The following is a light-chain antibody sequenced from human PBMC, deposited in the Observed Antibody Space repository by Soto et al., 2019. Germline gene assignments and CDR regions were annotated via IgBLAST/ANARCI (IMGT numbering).Light chain of an antibody. CDR3: ASWDYSLSGVL. CDR1: SSNIGTND. CDR2: RSN. V-gene: IGLV1-47*01. J-gene: IGLJ2*01. Sequence: QSVLTQPPSASGTPGQRVTISCSGSSSNIGTNDAFWYQQLPGTAPKLHIYRSNQRPSGVPDRFSGSKSGTSASLAISGLRCEDEADYYCASWDYSLSGVLFGGGTKVPVL.